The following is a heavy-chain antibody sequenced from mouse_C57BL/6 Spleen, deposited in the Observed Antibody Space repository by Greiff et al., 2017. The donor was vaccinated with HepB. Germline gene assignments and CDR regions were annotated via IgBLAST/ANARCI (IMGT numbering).Heavy chain of an antibody. V-gene: IGHV1-26*01. J-gene: IGHJ1*03. CDR2: INPNNGGT. Sequence: EVQLQQSGPELVKPGASVKISCKASGYTFTDYYMNWVKQSHGKSLEWIGDINPNNGGTSYNQKFKGKATLTVDKSSSTAYMELRSLTSEDSAVYYCARGGGLRRSWYFDVWGTGTTVTVSS. CDR1: GYTFTDYY. CDR3: ARGGGLRRSWYFDV. D-gene: IGHD2-4*01.